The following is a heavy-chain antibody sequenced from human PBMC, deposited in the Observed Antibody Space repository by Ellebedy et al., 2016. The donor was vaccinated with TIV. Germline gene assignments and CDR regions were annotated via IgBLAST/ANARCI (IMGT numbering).Heavy chain of an antibody. V-gene: IGHV4-59*01. CDR1: GGSISSYY. J-gene: IGHJ4*02. CDR3: AGVPRYGSGGSCGSLDY. D-gene: IGHD2-15*01. Sequence: SETLSLTXTVSGGSISSYYWSWIRQPPGKGLEWIGYIYYSGSTNYNPSLKSRVTISVDTSKNQFSLKLSSVTAADAAVYYCAGVPRYGSGGSCGSLDYWGQGTLVTVSS. CDR2: IYYSGST.